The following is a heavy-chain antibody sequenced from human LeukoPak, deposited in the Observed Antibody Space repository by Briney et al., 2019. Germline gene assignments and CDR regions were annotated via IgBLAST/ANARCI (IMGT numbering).Heavy chain of an antibody. Sequence: PGGSLRLSCAASGFTFSSSWMSWVRQAPGKGLEWVSVIYSGGSTYYADSVKGRFTISRDNSKNTLYLQMNSLRAEDTAVYYCARDISMVYAFDIWGQGTMVTVSS. V-gene: IGHV3-66*01. CDR2: IYSGGST. CDR1: GFTFSSSW. D-gene: IGHD3-10*01. CDR3: ARDISMVYAFDI. J-gene: IGHJ3*02.